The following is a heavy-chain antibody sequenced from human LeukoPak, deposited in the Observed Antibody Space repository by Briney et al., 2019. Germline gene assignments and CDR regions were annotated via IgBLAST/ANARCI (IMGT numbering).Heavy chain of an antibody. V-gene: IGHV3-30*18. CDR1: GFTFSSYG. CDR3: AKDHVEGGPGRYYFDY. Sequence: SGGSLRLSCAASGFTFSSYGMHWVRQAPGKGLEWVAVISYDGSNKYYADSVKGRFTISRDNSKNTLYLQMNSLRAEDTAVYYCAKDHVEGGPGRYYFDYWGQGTLVTVSS. J-gene: IGHJ4*02. D-gene: IGHD1-26*01. CDR2: ISYDGSNK.